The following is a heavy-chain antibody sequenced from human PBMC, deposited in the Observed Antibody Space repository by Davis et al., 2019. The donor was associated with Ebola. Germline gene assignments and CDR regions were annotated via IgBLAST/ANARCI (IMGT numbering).Heavy chain of an antibody. V-gene: IGHV3-30*04. CDR2: ISYDGSNK. Sequence: GESLKISCVASGFTFSGYAMHWVRQAPGKGLEWVAVISYDGSNKYYADSVKGRFTISRDDSKNTAYLQMNSLKTEDTAVYYCNTGISPPDSLYYFDSWGQGTLVTVSS. D-gene: IGHD2-15*01. J-gene: IGHJ4*02. CDR1: GFTFSGYA. CDR3: NTGISPPDSLYYFDS.